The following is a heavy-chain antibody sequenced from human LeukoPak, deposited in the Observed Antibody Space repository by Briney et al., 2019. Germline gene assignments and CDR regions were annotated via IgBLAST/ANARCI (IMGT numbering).Heavy chain of an antibody. J-gene: IGHJ4*02. CDR2: IIPILGIA. V-gene: IGHV1-69*04. CDR1: GGTFSSYA. Sequence: SVKVSCKASGGTFSSYAISWVRQAPGQGLEWMGRIIPILGIANYAQKFQGRVTITADKSTSTAYMELSSLRSEDTAVYYCANNVDTAINLAPDWGQGTLITVSS. D-gene: IGHD5-18*01. CDR3: ANNVDTAINLAPD.